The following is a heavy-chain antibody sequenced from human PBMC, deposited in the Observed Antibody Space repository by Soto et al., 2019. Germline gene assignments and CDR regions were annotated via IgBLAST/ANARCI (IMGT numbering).Heavy chain of an antibody. V-gene: IGHV4-4*02. CDR2: IYHNGNT. D-gene: IGHD2-15*01. Sequence: QVQLQESGPGLVKPSGTLSLTCAVSGGSISTDNWWSWVRQPPGKGLEWIGEIYHNGNTHFNPSLKSRVSISVDKSKNQISLKLNSVTAADTAVYYCAYNPCGGGTCYSAFDIWGQGTMVTVSS. CDR3: AYNPCGGGTCYSAFDI. J-gene: IGHJ3*02. CDR1: GGSISTDNW.